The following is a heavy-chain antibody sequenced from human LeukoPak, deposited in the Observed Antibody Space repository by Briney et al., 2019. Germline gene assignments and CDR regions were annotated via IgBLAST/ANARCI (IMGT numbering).Heavy chain of an antibody. CDR1: GGSVNIQY. J-gene: IGHJ6*02. Sequence: SETLSLTCTVSGGSVNIQYWSWIRQPPGKGLEWIGLVSYSGASEYNPSLKSRVTISVDTSNNQFSLKLTSVTAVDTAVYYCARLLRIAAAGAYSYHSLDVWGHGTTVTVSS. V-gene: IGHV4-59*02. CDR2: VSYSGAS. D-gene: IGHD6-13*01. CDR3: ARLLRIAAAGAYSYHSLDV.